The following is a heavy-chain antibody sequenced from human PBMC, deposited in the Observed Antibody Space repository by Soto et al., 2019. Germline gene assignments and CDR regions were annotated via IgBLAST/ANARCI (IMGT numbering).Heavy chain of an antibody. CDR2: ISYNGGT. CDR3: ARVGYDLLTGSLGPFDM. V-gene: IGHV4-59*01. CDR1: GDSINPYY. D-gene: IGHD3-9*01. Sequence: QVQLQESGPGLVKPSETLSLTCSVSGDSINPYYWTWVRQPPGKGLEWIGYISYNGGTNSNPSLKSRVTISVDTSKNQFSLRLSSMTAADTAVYFCARVGYDLLTGSLGPFDMWGQGTMVTVSS. J-gene: IGHJ3*02.